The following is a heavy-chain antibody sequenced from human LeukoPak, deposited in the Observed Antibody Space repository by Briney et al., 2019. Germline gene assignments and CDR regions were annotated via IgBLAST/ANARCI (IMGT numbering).Heavy chain of an antibody. J-gene: IGHJ5*02. CDR2: ISSSSSTI. D-gene: IGHD6-19*01. CDR3: VRVAVAGNLNNWSDP. CDR1: GFTFSTYS. V-gene: IGHV3-48*01. Sequence: GGSLRLSCAASGFTFSTYSMNWVRQAPGKGLEWVSYISSSSSTIYYADSVKGRFTISRDNSKSTLYLQMNSLRAEDTAVYYCVRVAVAGNLNNWSDPWGQGTLVTVSS.